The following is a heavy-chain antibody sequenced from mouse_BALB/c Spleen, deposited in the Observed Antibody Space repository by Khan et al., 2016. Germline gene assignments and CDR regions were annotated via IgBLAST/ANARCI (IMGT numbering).Heavy chain of an antibody. V-gene: IGHV9-1*02. CDR1: GYTFTNSG. CDR3: SRGAIGTTGWYFDV. Sequence: QIQLVQSGPELKKPGETVKISCKASGYTFTNSGMNWVKQAPGKGLKWVGWINTYTGEPTYADDFKGRFAFSLETSASTAYLQINNLKKEDMTTYVFSRGAIGTTGWYFDVWGAETTVTVSS. J-gene: IGHJ1*01. D-gene: IGHD2-14*01. CDR2: INTYTGEP.